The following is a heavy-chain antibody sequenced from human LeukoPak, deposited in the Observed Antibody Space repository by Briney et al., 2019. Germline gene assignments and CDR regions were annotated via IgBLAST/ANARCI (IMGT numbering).Heavy chain of an antibody. Sequence: GASVKVSCKAYGYTFSSYGINWVRQATGQGLEWMGWMNPNSGNTGYAQKFQGRVTITRNTSISTAYMELSSLRSEDTAVYYCARVAVVVPAAIKGTWFDPWGQGTLVTVSS. CDR1: GYTFSSYG. CDR3: ARVAVVVPAAIKGTWFDP. J-gene: IGHJ5*02. V-gene: IGHV1-8*03. D-gene: IGHD2-2*02. CDR2: MNPNSGNT.